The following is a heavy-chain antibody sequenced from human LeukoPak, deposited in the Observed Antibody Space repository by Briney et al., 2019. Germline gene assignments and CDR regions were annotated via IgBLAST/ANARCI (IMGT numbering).Heavy chain of an antibody. V-gene: IGHV3-48*01. J-gene: IGHJ4*02. CDR1: GFTFSSFS. D-gene: IGHD3-3*01. Sequence: GGPLRLSCAASGFTFSSFSMHWVRQAPGKGLEWVSDISSNSGIKSYADSVKGRFTISRDNAKNSLYLQMNSLRAEDTAVYYCARAYDFWSGPGGYWGQGTLVTVSS. CDR2: ISSNSGIK. CDR3: ARAYDFWSGPGGY.